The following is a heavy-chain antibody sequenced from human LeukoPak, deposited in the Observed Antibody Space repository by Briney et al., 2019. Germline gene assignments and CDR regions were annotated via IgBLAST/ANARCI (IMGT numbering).Heavy chain of an antibody. CDR1: GYTFTGYY. V-gene: IGHV1-2*02. D-gene: IGHD3-9*01. J-gene: IGHJ4*02. CDR3: AREYYDILTGYHDH. CDR2: INPNSGGT. Sequence: GASVKVSCKASGYTFTGYYMHWVRQAPGQGLEWMGWINPNSGGTNYAQKFQGRVTMTRDTSISTAYMELSRLRSDDTAVYYCAREYYDILTGYHDHWGQGTLVTVSS.